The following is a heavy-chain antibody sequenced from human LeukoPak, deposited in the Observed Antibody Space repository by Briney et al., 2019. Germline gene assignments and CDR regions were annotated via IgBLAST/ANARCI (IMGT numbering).Heavy chain of an antibody. Sequence: GGSLRLSCAASGIMFSSHAISWVRQAPGKGLEWVSAISGSGGTTYYADSVKGRFTISRDNSKNTLSLQMNSLRAEDTAVYYCARGGEWLFLDHWGQGTLVTVSS. J-gene: IGHJ4*02. CDR2: ISGSGGTT. D-gene: IGHD3-3*01. CDR3: ARGGEWLFLDH. V-gene: IGHV3-23*01. CDR1: GIMFSSHA.